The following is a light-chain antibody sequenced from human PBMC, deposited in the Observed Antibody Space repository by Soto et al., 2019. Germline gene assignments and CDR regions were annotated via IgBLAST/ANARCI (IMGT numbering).Light chain of an antibody. CDR3: QQYGSSLSIT. J-gene: IGKJ5*01. Sequence: EIVLTQSPGTLSLSPGERATLSCRASQSVSSSYLAWYQQKPDQAPRLLIYGASSRATGIPDRFSGSGSGTDFTLTISRLEPEDFAVYYCQQYGSSLSITFGQGTRLEIK. V-gene: IGKV3-20*01. CDR1: QSVSSSY. CDR2: GAS.